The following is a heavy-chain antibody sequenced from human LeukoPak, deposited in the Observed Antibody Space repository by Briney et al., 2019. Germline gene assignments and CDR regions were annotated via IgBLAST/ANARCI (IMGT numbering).Heavy chain of an antibody. D-gene: IGHD6-6*01. V-gene: IGHV4-39*07. CDR1: GGSISSSSYY. CDR3: ARVEYSSNLGDY. Sequence: SEILSLTCTVSGGSISSSSYYWGWIRQPPGKGLEWIGSIYYSGSTYYNPSLKSRVTISVDTSKNQFSLKLSSVTAADTAVYYCARVEYSSNLGDYWGQGTLVTVSS. CDR2: IYYSGST. J-gene: IGHJ4*02.